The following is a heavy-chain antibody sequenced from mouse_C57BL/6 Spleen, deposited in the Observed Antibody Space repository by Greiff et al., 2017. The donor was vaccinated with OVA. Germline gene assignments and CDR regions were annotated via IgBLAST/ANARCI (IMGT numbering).Heavy chain of an antibody. V-gene: IGHV1-61*01. CDR3: ARRDGSTFWYFDV. CDR1: GYTFTSYW. D-gene: IGHD1-1*01. Sequence: QVQLQQPGAELVRPGSSVKLSCKASGYTFTSYWMDWVKQRPGQGLEWIGNIYPSDSETHYNQKFKDKATLTVDKSSSTAYMQLSSLTSEDSAVYDCARRDGSTFWYFDVWGTGTTVTVSS. J-gene: IGHJ1*03. CDR2: IYPSDSET.